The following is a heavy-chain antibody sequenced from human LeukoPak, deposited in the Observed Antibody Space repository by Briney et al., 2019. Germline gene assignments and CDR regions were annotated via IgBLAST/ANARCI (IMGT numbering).Heavy chain of an antibody. Sequence: GGPLRLSCTAAGFIFSSCWMSWVRQAPGKALEWVASINQDGSDQRHADSVKGRFTISRDNAKNSVYLQVNSLRAEDTAVYYCATLKDAVTIFDNWGQGTLLTVSS. CDR1: GFIFSSCW. V-gene: IGHV3-7*01. CDR3: ATLKDAVTIFDN. J-gene: IGHJ4*02. D-gene: IGHD4-17*01. CDR2: INQDGSDQ.